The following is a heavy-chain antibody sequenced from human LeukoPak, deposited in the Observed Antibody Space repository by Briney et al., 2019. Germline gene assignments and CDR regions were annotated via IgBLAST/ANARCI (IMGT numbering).Heavy chain of an antibody. CDR3: ASLDGPDY. D-gene: IGHD1-1*01. V-gene: IGHV4-38-2*01. CDR2: INHSGST. J-gene: IGHJ4*02. CDR1: GYSISSGYY. Sequence: SETLSLTCAVSGYSISSGYYWGWIRQPPGKGLEWIGEINHSGSTNYNPSLKSRVTISVDTSKNQFSLKLSSVTAADTAVYYCASLDGPDYWGQGTLVTVSS.